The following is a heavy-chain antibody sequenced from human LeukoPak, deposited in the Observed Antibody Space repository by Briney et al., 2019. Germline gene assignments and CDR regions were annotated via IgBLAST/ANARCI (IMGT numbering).Heavy chain of an antibody. D-gene: IGHD3-3*01. CDR2: IIPIFGTA. V-gene: IGHV1-69*05. CDR3: ARGDLEWFSSWFDP. J-gene: IGHJ5*02. CDR1: GGTFSSYA. Sequence: SVKVSCKASGGTFSSYAISWVRRAPGQGLEWMGGIIPIFGTANYAQKFQGRVTITTDESTSTAYMELSSLRSEDTAVYYCARGDLEWFSSWFDPWGQGTLVTVSS.